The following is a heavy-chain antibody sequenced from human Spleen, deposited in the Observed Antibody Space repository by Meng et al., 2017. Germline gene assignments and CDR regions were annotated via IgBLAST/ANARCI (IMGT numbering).Heavy chain of an antibody. V-gene: IGHV3-20*04. CDR1: GFTFSSYG. D-gene: IGHD3-10*01. CDR3: APRGVIDY. J-gene: IGHJ4*02. CDR2: INWNGGST. Sequence: GESLKISCAASGFTFSSYGMSWVRQAPGKGLEWVSGINWNGGSTGYADSVRGRFTISRDNAKNSLYLQMNSLRAEDTAVYYCAPRGVIDYWGQGTLVTVSS.